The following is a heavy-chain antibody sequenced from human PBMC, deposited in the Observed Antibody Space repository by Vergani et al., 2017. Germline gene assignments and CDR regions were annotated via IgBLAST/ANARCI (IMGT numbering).Heavy chain of an antibody. V-gene: IGHV1-18*01. CDR2: ISAYNGNT. Sequence: QVQLVQSGAEVKKPGASVKVSCKASGYTFTSYGISWVRQAPGQGLEWMGWISAYNGNTNYAQKLQGRVTMTTDTSTSTAYMELRSLRSDDTAVYYCARGGYDFWSGYPNYYYYYMDVWGKGTTVTVSS. CDR3: ARGGYDFWSGYPNYYYYYMDV. J-gene: IGHJ6*03. D-gene: IGHD3-3*01. CDR1: GYTFTSYG.